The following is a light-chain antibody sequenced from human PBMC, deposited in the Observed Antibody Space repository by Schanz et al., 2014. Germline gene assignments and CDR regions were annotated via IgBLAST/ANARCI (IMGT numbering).Light chain of an antibody. CDR1: SSDVGAYNF. CDR3: RSYAGSNNFYV. CDR2: DVS. V-gene: IGLV2-14*03. J-gene: IGLJ1*01. Sequence: QSALTQPASVSGSPGQSITISCTGTSSDVGAYNFVSWYQHHPGKAPKVMIYDVSYRPSGVSNRFSGSKSGNTASLTISGLQAEDEADYYCRSYAGSNNFYVFGTGTKLTVL.